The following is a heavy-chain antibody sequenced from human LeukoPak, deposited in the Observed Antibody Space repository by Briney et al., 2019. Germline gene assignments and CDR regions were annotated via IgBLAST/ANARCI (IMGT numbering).Heavy chain of an antibody. CDR2: IDASEST. D-gene: IGHD2-2*01. CDR3: ARSEDIVVVPAATTIYYYYYYMDV. J-gene: IGHJ6*03. CDR1: SGSISGYF. V-gene: IGHV4-4*07. Sequence: SETLSLTCTVSSGSISGYFWSWIRQPAGKGLEWIGRIDASESTTYNPSLKGRVTLSVDTSNNQFSLILTSVTAADTAVYYCARSEDIVVVPAATTIYYYYYYMDVWGKGTTVTVSS.